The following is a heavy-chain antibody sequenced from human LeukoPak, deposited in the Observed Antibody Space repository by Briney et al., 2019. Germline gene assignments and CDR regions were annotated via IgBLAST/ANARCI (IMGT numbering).Heavy chain of an antibody. D-gene: IGHD2-2*01. Sequence: GGSLRLSCAASGFTFSSYDMNWVRQAPGKGLEWVSYISSSGSTIYYADSVKGRFTISRDNAKNSLYLQMNSLRAEDTAVYYCARGIFKEYQLLSNGMDVWGQGTTVTVSS. CDR3: ARGIFKEYQLLSNGMDV. CDR1: GFTFSSYD. V-gene: IGHV3-48*03. CDR2: ISSSGSTI. J-gene: IGHJ6*02.